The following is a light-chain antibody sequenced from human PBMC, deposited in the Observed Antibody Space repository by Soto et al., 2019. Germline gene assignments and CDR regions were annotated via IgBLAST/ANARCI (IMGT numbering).Light chain of an antibody. V-gene: IGLV3-21*04. CDR1: NIGDKN. Sequence: SSVLTQPPSVSVAPGKTTSITCGGNNIGDKNVHWYQEKPGQAPVVVIYNDSDRPSGIPERFSGSNSGNTATLTISGVEAGDEADYYCQAWDSVSDQVVFGGGTKVTVL. J-gene: IGLJ2*01. CDR2: NDS. CDR3: QAWDSVSDQVV.